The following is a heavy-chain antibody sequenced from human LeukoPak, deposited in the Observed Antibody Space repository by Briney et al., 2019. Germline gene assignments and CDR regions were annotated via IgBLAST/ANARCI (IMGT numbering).Heavy chain of an antibody. J-gene: IGHJ6*03. V-gene: IGHV1-8*01. Sequence: ASVKVSCKASGYTFTSFDIFWVRQATGQGLEWMGWMSSNSGNTGSAQKFQGRVTFTRDTSISTSFMELGSLRSEDTAIYYCARGRPDTSVPRTYYMDVWGKGTTVTVSS. CDR3: ARGRPDTSVPRTYYMDV. CDR2: MSSNSGNT. D-gene: IGHD5-18*01. CDR1: GYTFTSFD.